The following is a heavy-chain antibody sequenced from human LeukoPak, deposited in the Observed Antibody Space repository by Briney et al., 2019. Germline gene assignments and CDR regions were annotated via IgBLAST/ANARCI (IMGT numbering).Heavy chain of an antibody. V-gene: IGHV4-61*02. J-gene: IGHJ4*02. CDR3: ARGPLYGSGSYYYDY. D-gene: IGHD3-10*01. CDR1: GGSISSSSYS. CDR2: IYTSGST. Sequence: PSETLSLTCTVSGGSISSSSYSWSWIRQPAGKGLEWIGRIYTSGSTNYNPSLKSRVTISVDTSKNQFSLKLSSVTAADTAVYYCARGPLYGSGSYYYDYWGQGTLVTVSS.